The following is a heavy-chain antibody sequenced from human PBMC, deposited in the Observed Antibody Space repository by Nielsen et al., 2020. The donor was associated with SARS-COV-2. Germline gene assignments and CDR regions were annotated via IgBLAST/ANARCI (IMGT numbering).Heavy chain of an antibody. J-gene: IGHJ4*02. CDR1: GASIGSTNYY. Sequence: SETLSLTCTVSGASIGSTNYYWSWIRQPPGKGLEWIGEINHSGSTNYNPSLKSRVTISVDTSKNQFSLKLSSVTAADTAVYYCARAPRGMLRFFDYWGQGTLVTVSS. V-gene: IGHV4-39*07. CDR2: INHSGST. CDR3: ARAPRGMLRFFDY. D-gene: IGHD5-12*01.